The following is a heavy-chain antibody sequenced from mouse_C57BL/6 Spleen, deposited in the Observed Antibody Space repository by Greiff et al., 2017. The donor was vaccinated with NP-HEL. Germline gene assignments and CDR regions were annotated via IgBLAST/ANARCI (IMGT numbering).Heavy chain of an antibody. J-gene: IGHJ3*01. CDR1: GFTFSSYA. CDR3: ARDGTGTRFAY. V-gene: IGHV5-4*01. Sequence: SGGGLVKPGGSLKLSCAASGFTFSSYAMSWVRQTPEKRLEWVATISDGGSYTYYPDNVKGRFTISRDNAKNNLYLQMSHLKSEDTAMYYCARDGTGTRFAYWGQGTLVTVSA. D-gene: IGHD4-1*01. CDR2: ISDGGSYT.